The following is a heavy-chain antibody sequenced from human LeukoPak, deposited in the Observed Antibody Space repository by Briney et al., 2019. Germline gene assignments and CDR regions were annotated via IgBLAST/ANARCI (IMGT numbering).Heavy chain of an antibody. CDR2: INHSGST. D-gene: IGHD2-8*01. CDR3: ARRLRCTNGVCHHFDY. CDR1: GGSFSGYY. J-gene: IGHJ4*02. Sequence: SETPSLTCAVYGGSFSGYYWSWIRQPPGKGLEWIGEINHSGSTNYNPSLKSRVTISVDTSKNQFSLKLSSVTAADTAVYYCARRLRCTNGVCHHFDYWGQGTLVTVSS. V-gene: IGHV4-34*01.